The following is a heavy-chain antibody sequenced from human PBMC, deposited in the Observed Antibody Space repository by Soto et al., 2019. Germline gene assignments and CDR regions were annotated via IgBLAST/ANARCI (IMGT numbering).Heavy chain of an antibody. J-gene: IGHJ4*02. D-gene: IGHD3-22*01. CDR1: GDSISSGDCY. Sequence: QVQLQESGPGLVKPSQTLSLTCTVSGDSISSGDCYWSWIRQPPGKGLEWIGYIHYSGSTYYNPSLKSRITISLDTSKNQFALKLTSVTAADTAVYYWARETYYSDSSVFDYWGQGTLVTVSS. CDR3: ARETYYSDSSVFDY. V-gene: IGHV4-30-4*01. CDR2: IHYSGST.